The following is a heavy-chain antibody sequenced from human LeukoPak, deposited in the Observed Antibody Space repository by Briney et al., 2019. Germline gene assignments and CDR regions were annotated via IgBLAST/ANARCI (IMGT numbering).Heavy chain of an antibody. V-gene: IGHV3-7*01. D-gene: IGHD2-21*02. Sequence: PGGSLRLSCAASGFTFSSYWMSWVRQAPGKGLEWVANIKQDGSEKYYVDSVEGRFTISRDNAKNSLYLQMNSLRAEDTAVYYCVRDPSAYCGGDCRDYWGQGTLVTVSS. CDR3: VRDPSAYCGGDCRDY. CDR2: IKQDGSEK. CDR1: GFTFSSYW. J-gene: IGHJ4*02.